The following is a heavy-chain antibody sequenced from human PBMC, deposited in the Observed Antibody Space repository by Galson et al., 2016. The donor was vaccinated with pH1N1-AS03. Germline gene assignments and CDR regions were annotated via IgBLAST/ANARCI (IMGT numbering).Heavy chain of an antibody. V-gene: IGHV3-23*01. Sequence: SLRLSCAASGFTFSIYAMHWVRQAPGKGLEWVSGVGGVDGSLWYAESVKGRFTVSRNNSKGRLDLQMNSLSADDTAVYYCARGSESPRWFDPWGQGALVTVSS. J-gene: IGHJ5*02. CDR1: GFTFSIYA. CDR3: ARGSESPRWFDP. CDR2: VGGVDGSL. D-gene: IGHD3-3*01.